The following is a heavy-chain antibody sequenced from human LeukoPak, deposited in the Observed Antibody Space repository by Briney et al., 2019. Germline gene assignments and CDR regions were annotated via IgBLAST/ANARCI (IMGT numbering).Heavy chain of an antibody. CDR3: ARAPITSPFYFDY. D-gene: IGHD2-2*01. V-gene: IGHV3-20*04. Sequence: GGSLRLSCTASGFAFGEHGMSWVRQVPGKGLEWVSGINWSGGSTGYADPLRGRFTISRDNAKNSLYLQMDSLRAEDTALYYCARAPITSPFYFDYWGQGTLVTVSS. CDR2: INWSGGST. CDR1: GFAFGEHG. J-gene: IGHJ4*02.